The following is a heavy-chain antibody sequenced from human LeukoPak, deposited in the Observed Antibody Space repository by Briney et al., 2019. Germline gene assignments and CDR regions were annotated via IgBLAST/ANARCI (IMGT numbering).Heavy chain of an antibody. CDR2: INHSGST. CDR1: GGAFSGYS. J-gene: IGHJ4*02. Sequence: KPLETLSLTRAVPGGAFSGYSWSWIRQPPGKGLGWVGEINHSGSTNYNPSLKSRVTISVDTSKNQFSLKLSSVTAADTAVYYCATKRGYFDWFFDYWGQGTLVTVSS. V-gene: IGHV4-34*01. CDR3: ATKRGYFDWFFDY. D-gene: IGHD3-9*01.